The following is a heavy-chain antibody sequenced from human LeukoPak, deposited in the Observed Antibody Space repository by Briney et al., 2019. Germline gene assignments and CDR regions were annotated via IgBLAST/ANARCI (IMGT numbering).Heavy chain of an antibody. D-gene: IGHD4-17*01. Sequence: GGSLRLSCAASGFTFSSYEMNWVRQAPGKGLEWVANIKQDGSEKYYVDSVKGRFTISRDNAKNSVFLQMNSLRAEDTAVYYCARVYGDYVGYWGQGTLVTVSS. CDR2: IKQDGSEK. V-gene: IGHV3-7*01. J-gene: IGHJ4*02. CDR1: GFTFSSYE. CDR3: ARVYGDYVGY.